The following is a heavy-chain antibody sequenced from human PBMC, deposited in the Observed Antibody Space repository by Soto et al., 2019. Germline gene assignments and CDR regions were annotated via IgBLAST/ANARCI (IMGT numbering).Heavy chain of an antibody. CDR3: ARTTPLIAAAGPFSYYYYGMDV. Sequence: ASVKVSCKASGYTFTGYYMHWVRQAPGEGLEWMGWINPNSGGTNYAQKFQGWVTMTRDPSISTAYMELRRLRSDDTAVYYCARTTPLIAAAGPFSYYYYGMDVWGQGTTVTVSS. CDR1: GYTFTGYY. D-gene: IGHD6-13*01. J-gene: IGHJ6*02. CDR2: INPNSGGT. V-gene: IGHV1-2*04.